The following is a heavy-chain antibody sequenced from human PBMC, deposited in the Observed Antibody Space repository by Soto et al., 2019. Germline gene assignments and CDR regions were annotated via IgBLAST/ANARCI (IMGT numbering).Heavy chain of an antibody. CDR2: ISYDGSDK. J-gene: IGHJ4*02. CDR3: AKDYSSTWYGVDY. D-gene: IGHD6-13*01. V-gene: IGHV3-30*18. CDR1: GFTFSSYG. Sequence: QVQLVESGGGVVQPGRSLRLSCAASGFTFSSYGMHWVRQAPGKGLEWVAVISYDGSDKNYADSVKGRFTISRDNFKNPLYLQMNSLKTEDTGVYYCAKDYSSTWYGVDYWGQGTLVTVSS.